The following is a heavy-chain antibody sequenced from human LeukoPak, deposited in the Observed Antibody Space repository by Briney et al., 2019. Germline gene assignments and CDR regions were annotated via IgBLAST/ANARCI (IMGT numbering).Heavy chain of an antibody. Sequence: ASVKVSFKIPGYSLTEVSMHWVRQAPGKGLEWMGGFAPGDGETIYAQNFQGRLIVTEDTSTDTAYMELSSLRSDDTAVYYCATEIVGYGDVNYFDSWGQGTLVTVSS. CDR2: FAPGDGET. CDR3: ATEIVGYGDVNYFDS. V-gene: IGHV1-24*01. J-gene: IGHJ4*02. CDR1: GYSLTEVS. D-gene: IGHD4-17*01.